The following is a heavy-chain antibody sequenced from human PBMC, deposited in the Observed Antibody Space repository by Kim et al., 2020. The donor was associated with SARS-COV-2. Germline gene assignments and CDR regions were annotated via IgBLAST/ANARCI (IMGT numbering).Heavy chain of an antibody. Sequence: VKSRITINPDTSKNQFSLQLNSVTPEDTAVYYCARVGGRNWNDEGYFDYWGQGTLVTVSS. V-gene: IGHV6-1*01. CDR3: ARVGGRNWNDEGYFDY. D-gene: IGHD1-1*01. J-gene: IGHJ4*02.